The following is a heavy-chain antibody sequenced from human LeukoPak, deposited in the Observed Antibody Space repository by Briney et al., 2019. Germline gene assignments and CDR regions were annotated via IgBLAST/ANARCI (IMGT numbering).Heavy chain of an antibody. Sequence: ASVKVSCKASGDTFTGYYMHWVRQAPGQGLEWMGWINPNSGGTNYAQKFQGRVTMTRDTSISTAYMELSRLRSDDTAVYYCARDRGYTLLGYCTNGVCFEIDYWGQGTLVTVSS. D-gene: IGHD2-8*01. V-gene: IGHV1-2*02. CDR1: GDTFTGYY. CDR2: INPNSGGT. CDR3: ARDRGYTLLGYCTNGVCFEIDY. J-gene: IGHJ4*02.